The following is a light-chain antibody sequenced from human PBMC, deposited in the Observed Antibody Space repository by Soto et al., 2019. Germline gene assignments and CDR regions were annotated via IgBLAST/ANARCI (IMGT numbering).Light chain of an antibody. J-gene: IGLJ2*01. V-gene: IGLV1-40*01. CDR1: SSNIGSGFD. CDR2: YND. Sequence: QSVLTQPPSVSGAPGQRVTISCTGSSSNIGSGFDFQWYQQLPGTAPKLLIYYNDNRPSGVPDRFSGSKSCTSASLAITGRQADDEADYYCQAYDSSLSGHVVFGGGAQLTVL. CDR3: QAYDSSLSGHVV.